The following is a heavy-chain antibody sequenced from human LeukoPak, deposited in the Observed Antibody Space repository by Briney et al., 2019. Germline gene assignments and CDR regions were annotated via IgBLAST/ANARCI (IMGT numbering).Heavy chain of an antibody. CDR1: GGTFSSYA. D-gene: IGHD2-15*01. Sequence: SVKVSCKASGGTFSSYAISWVQQAPGQGLEWMGRIIPILGIANYAQKFQGRVTITADKSTSTAYMELSSLRSEDTAVYYCARGGPLDPAVVAATRGMDVWGKGTTVTVSS. J-gene: IGHJ6*03. CDR3: ARGGPLDPAVVAATRGMDV. CDR2: IIPILGIA. V-gene: IGHV1-69*04.